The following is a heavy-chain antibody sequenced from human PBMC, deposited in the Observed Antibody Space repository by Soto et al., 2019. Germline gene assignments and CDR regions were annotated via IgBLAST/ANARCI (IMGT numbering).Heavy chain of an antibody. CDR3: ARVPIYSSGWYYFDY. V-gene: IGHV3-20*04. CDR1: GFTFDDYG. CDR2: INWNGGST. J-gene: IGHJ4*02. Sequence: ESGGGVVRPGGSLRLSCAASGFTFDDYGMSWVRQAPGKGLEWVSGINWNGGSTGYADSVKGRFTISRDNAKNSLYLQMNSLRAEDTALYYCARVPIYSSGWYYFDYWGQGTLVTVSS. D-gene: IGHD6-19*01.